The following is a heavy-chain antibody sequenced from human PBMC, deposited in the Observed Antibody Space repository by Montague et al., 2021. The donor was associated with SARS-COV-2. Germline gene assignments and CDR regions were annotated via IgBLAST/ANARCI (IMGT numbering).Heavy chain of an antibody. Sequence: TLSLTCTVSGGSISSGGYYWSWIRQHPGKGLEWIGYIYYSGSTYYNPSLKSRVTISVDTSKNRFSLKLSSVTAADTAVYYCARDTGISGAFDIWGRGTMVTVSS. V-gene: IGHV4-31*03. CDR3: ARDTGISGAFDI. J-gene: IGHJ3*02. D-gene: IGHD2-15*01. CDR1: GGSISSGGYY. CDR2: IYYSGST.